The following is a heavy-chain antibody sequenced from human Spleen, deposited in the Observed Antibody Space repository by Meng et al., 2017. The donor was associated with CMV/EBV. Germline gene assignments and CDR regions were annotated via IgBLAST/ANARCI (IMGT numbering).Heavy chain of an antibody. CDR2: IYPGDSDT. J-gene: IGHJ3*02. CDR3: ASFYSSSSTDAFDI. Sequence: KVFCKGSGYSFTTYWIGWVRQMPGKGLEWMGIIYPGDSDTRYSPSFQGQVTISADKSISTAYLQWSSLKASDTAMYYCASFYSSSSTDAFDIWGQGTMVTVSS. CDR1: GYSFTTYW. D-gene: IGHD6-6*01. V-gene: IGHV5-51*01.